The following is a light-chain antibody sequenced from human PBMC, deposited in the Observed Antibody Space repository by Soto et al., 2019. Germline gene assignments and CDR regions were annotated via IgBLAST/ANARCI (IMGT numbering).Light chain of an antibody. CDR3: SSYTSSSTLVV. CDR2: DVS. CDR1: SSDVGGYNY. J-gene: IGLJ2*01. Sequence: QSALTQPASVSGSPEQSITISCTGTSSDVGGYNYVSWYQQHPGKAPQLMIYDVSNRPSGVSNRFSGSKSGNTASLTISGLQAEDEADYYCSSYTSSSTLVVFGGGTALTVL. V-gene: IGLV2-14*01.